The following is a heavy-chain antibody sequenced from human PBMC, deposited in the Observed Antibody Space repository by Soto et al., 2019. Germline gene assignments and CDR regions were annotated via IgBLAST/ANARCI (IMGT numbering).Heavy chain of an antibody. CDR3: ARDPQQLDYFDY. Sequence: SETLSLTCTVSGGSISSGDYYWSWIRQPPGKGLEWIGYIYYSGSTYYNPSLKSRVTISVDTSKNQFSLKLSSVTAADTAVYYCARDPQQLDYFDYWGQGTLVTVSS. V-gene: IGHV4-30-4*01. J-gene: IGHJ4*02. CDR1: GGSISSGDYY. D-gene: IGHD6-13*01. CDR2: IYYSGST.